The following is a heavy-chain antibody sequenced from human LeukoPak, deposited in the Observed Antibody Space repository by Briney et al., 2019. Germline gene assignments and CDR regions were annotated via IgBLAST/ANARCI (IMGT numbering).Heavy chain of an antibody. J-gene: IGHJ5*02. CDR2: IYYSGST. D-gene: IGHD2-15*01. CDR1: GGSLSGYY. Sequence: PSETLSLTCAVYGGSLSGYYWSWIRQHPGKGLEWIGYIYYSGSTYYNPSLKSRVTISVDTSKNQFSLKLSSVTAADTAVYYCARGREAATLGWFDPWGQGTLVTVPS. CDR3: ARGREAATLGWFDP. V-gene: IGHV4-31*11.